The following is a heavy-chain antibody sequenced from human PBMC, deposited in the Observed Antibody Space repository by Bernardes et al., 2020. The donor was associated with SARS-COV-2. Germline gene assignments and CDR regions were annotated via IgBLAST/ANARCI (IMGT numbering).Heavy chain of an antibody. CDR1: GFTFSSYW. V-gene: IGHV3-74*01. CDR3: ARVRYGDHSLYDY. Sequence: GGSLRLSCAASGFTFSSYWMHWVRQAPGKGLVWVSHINSDETSTDYADSVKGRFTISRDNAKNTLYLQMTSLRAEDTAVYYCARVRYGDHSLYDYWGQGTLVTVSS. CDR2: INSDETST. D-gene: IGHD4-17*01. J-gene: IGHJ4*02.